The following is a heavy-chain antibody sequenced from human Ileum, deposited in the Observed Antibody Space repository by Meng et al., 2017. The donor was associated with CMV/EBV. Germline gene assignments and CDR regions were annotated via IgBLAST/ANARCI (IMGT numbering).Heavy chain of an antibody. D-gene: IGHD2-2*01. V-gene: IGHV4-34*01. CDR1: SY. J-gene: IGHJ2*01. CDR3: ARGGRRGSTSHLPSKTDWYFDL. Sequence: SYRTSHRKPPGKGLEWIGEINHSGSTNYNPSLKSRVTISVDTSKNQFSLKLSSVTAADTAVYYCARGGRRGSTSHLPSKTDWYFDLWGRGTLVTVSS. CDR2: INHSGST.